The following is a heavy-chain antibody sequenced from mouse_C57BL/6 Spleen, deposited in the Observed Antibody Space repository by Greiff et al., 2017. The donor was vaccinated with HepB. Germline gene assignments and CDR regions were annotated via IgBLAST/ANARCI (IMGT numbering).Heavy chain of an antibody. CDR1: GFTFSDYG. V-gene: IGHV5-17*01. Sequence: EVQVVESGGGLVKPGGSLKLSCAASGFTFSDYGMHWVRQAPEKGLEWVAYISSGSSTIYYADTVKGRFTISRDNAKNTLFLQMTSLRSEDTAMYYCARFYYYGSREYYFDYWGQGTTLTVSS. J-gene: IGHJ2*01. CDR3: ARFYYYGSREYYFDY. D-gene: IGHD1-1*01. CDR2: ISSGSSTI.